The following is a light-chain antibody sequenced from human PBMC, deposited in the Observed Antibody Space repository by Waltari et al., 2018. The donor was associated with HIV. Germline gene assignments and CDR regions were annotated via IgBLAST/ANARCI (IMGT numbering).Light chain of an antibody. CDR3: AVWDDTLRGV. CDR2: RTK. Sequence: QSVLTQPPSASGTPGPRVTISCSGSSSNIGTHYVSWYPQLPGTATKVVIYRTKRRPSGVPDRFSGSKSGTSASLAINGLRSEDEANYYCAVWDDTLRGVFGGGTKLTVL. J-gene: IGLJ2*01. V-gene: IGLV1-47*01. CDR1: SSNIGTHY.